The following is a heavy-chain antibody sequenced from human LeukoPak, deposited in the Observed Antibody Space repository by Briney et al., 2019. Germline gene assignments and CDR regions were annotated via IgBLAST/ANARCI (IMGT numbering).Heavy chain of an antibody. CDR2: IYYSGST. V-gene: IGHV4-59*08. Sequence: PSETLSLTCTVSGGSISSYYWSWIRQPPGKGLEWIGYIYYSGSTNYNPSLKSRVTISVDTSKNQFSLKLSSVTAADTAVYYCARDPGCSGASCPLDDWGQGTLVTVSS. D-gene: IGHD2-15*01. CDR3: ARDPGCSGASCPLDD. J-gene: IGHJ4*02. CDR1: GGSISSYY.